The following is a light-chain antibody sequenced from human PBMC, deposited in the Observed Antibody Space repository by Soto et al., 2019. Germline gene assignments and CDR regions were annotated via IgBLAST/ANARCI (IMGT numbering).Light chain of an antibody. J-gene: IGKJ3*01. Sequence: EIQMTQSPSYLSASVGDRVTITCRASQSTSKYLAWYEQKLGRAPKLLIYAASTLQSXVPSRFSGSGSGTDFTFTISSLQPEDNATYYCQQYENRPYTFGPGTKVDIK. V-gene: IGKV1-9*01. CDR3: QQYENRPYT. CDR2: AAS. CDR1: QSTSKY.